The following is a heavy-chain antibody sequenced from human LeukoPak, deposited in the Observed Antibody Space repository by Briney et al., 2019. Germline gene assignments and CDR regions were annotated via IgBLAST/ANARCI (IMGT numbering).Heavy chain of an antibody. CDR1: GYSFTSYW. CDR2: IYPADSDT. V-gene: IGHV5-51*01. D-gene: IGHD3-22*01. Sequence: GESLKISCKGSGYSFTSYWIAWVRQMPGKGLELMGIIYPADSDTRYSPSFQGQVTISDDKSITTAYLQLNSLKATDTAMYYCARRAFDSSTYYYGSYFDHWGQGTLVTDSS. CDR3: ARRAFDSSTYYYGSYFDH. J-gene: IGHJ4*02.